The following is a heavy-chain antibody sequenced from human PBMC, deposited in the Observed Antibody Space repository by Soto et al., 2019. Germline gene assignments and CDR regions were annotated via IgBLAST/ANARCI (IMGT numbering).Heavy chain of an antibody. D-gene: IGHD6-13*01. V-gene: IGHV3-30*18. J-gene: IGHJ4*02. Sequence: GGSLRLSCAASGFTFSSYGVHWVRQAPGKGLEWVAVISYDGSNKYYADSVKGRFTISRDNSKNTLYLQMNSLRAEDTAVYYCAKDSSEGAAAGLDYWGQGTLVTVSS. CDR1: GFTFSSYG. CDR2: ISYDGSNK. CDR3: AKDSSEGAAAGLDY.